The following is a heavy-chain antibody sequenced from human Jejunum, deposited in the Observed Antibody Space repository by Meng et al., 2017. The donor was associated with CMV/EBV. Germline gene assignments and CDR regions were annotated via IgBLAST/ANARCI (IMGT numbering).Heavy chain of an antibody. D-gene: IGHD2-8*01. J-gene: IGHJ4*02. CDR1: GFTLSDYY. V-gene: IGHV1-2*02. CDR2: INPKTGGT. CDR3: ARDGVSSVTDLDY. Sequence: KASGFTLSDYYMYWVRQAPGQGLECMGWINPKTGGTGSAQKFKGRVSMTRDTSVSTIYMELGGLRPDDTAVYYCARDGVSSVTDLDYWGQGTLVTVSS.